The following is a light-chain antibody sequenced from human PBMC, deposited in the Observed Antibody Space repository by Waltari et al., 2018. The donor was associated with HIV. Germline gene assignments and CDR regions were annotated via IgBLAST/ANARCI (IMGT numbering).Light chain of an antibody. Sequence: STLSASAGDRVAITCRAGQNVGAFLAWYQQKPGKPPKLLIFQASILEGGVPSRFSGSVSGSDFTLTINGLQSDDFATYYCHQYASFSGTFGQGTKVELK. CDR2: QAS. CDR1: QNVGAF. V-gene: IGKV1-5*03. CDR3: HQYASFSGT. J-gene: IGKJ1*01.